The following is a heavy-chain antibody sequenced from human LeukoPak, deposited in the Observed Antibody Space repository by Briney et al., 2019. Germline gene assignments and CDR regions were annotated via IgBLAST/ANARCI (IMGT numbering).Heavy chain of an antibody. CDR1: GDSISSGGYY. CDR2: IYYSGST. J-gene: IGHJ5*02. CDR3: ARVGWIQVLGYCSSTSCYAYWFDP. D-gene: IGHD2-2*01. Sequence: SQTLSLTCTVSGDSISSGGYYWSWIRQHPGKGLEWIGYIYYSGSTYYNPSLKSRVTISVDTSKNQFSLKLSSVTAADTAVYYCARVGWIQVLGYCSSTSCYAYWFDPWGQGTLVTVSS. V-gene: IGHV4-31*03.